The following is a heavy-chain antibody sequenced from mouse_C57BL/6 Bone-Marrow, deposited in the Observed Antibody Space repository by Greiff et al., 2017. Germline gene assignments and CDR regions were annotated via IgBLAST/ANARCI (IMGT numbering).Heavy chain of an antibody. CDR3: ARSGYGNYDAMDY. J-gene: IGHJ4*01. V-gene: IGHV1-54*01. CDR1: GYAFTNYL. Sequence: QVQLKESGAELVRPGTSVKVSCKASGYAFTNYLIEWVKQRPGQGLEWIGVINPGSGGTNYNEKFKGKATLTADKSSSTAYMQLSSLTSEDSAVYFCARSGYGNYDAMDYWGQGTSVTVSS. D-gene: IGHD2-10*02. CDR2: INPGSGGT.